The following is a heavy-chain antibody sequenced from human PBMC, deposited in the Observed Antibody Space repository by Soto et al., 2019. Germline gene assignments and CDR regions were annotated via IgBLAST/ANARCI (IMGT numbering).Heavy chain of an antibody. CDR3: ARGPPLKNGTTRYYYYGMDV. CDR2: SIPIFGTS. V-gene: IGHV1-69*13. D-gene: IGHD1-1*01. CDR1: GGTFVSYA. J-gene: IGHJ6*02. Sequence: PGKVSCKASGGTFVSYAISWVRQAHGQGLEWMGGSIPIFGTSNYAQKFQGRVRVTADESTSTAYMELSSLRSEHTAVYYCARGPPLKNGTTRYYYYGMDVCGQGTTVTVSS.